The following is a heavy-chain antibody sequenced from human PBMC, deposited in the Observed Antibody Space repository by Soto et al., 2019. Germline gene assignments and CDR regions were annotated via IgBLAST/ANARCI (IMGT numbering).Heavy chain of an antibody. CDR3: ARDQAAHYDSSGYSFDY. V-gene: IGHV1-69*06. Sequence: SVKVSCKASGGTFSSYAISWVRQAPGQGLEWMGGIIPIFGTANYAQKFQGRVTITADKSTSTAYMELSSLRSEDTAVYYCARDQAAHYDSSGYSFDYWGQGTLVTVSS. CDR1: GGTFSSYA. D-gene: IGHD3-22*01. CDR2: IIPIFGTA. J-gene: IGHJ4*02.